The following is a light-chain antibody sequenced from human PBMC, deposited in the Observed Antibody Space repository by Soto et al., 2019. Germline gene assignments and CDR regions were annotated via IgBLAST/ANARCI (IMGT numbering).Light chain of an antibody. CDR3: GTWDSSLSAV. J-gene: IGLJ2*01. CDR2: EDN. Sequence: VLTQPPSVSAAPGQKVTIYCSGSSSNIGSNFVSWYQQLPGTAPKLLIYEDNKRPSGIPDRSSGSKSGTSATLGITGLQTGDEADYYCGTWDSSLSAVFGGGTKVTVL. CDR1: SSNIGSNF. V-gene: IGLV1-51*01.